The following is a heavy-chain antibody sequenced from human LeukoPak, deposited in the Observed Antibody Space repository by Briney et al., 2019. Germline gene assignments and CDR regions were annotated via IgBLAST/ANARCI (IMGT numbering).Heavy chain of an antibody. CDR2: INTNTGNS. D-gene: IGHD5-12*01. V-gene: IGHV7-4-1*02. CDR1: GYTFTSYA. Sequence: ASVKVSCKASGYTFTSYAMNWVRQAPGQGLEWMGWINTNTGNSTYAQGFTGRFVFSLDTSVSTAYLQISSLKAEDTAVYYCARDPPYSGYDWGYFDYWGQGTLVTVSS. J-gene: IGHJ4*02. CDR3: ARDPPYSGYDWGYFDY.